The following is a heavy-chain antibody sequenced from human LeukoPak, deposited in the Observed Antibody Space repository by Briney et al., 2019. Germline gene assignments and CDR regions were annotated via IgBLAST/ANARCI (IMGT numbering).Heavy chain of an antibody. V-gene: IGHV3-48*02. D-gene: IGHD6-19*01. J-gene: IGHJ2*01. CDR1: GFTFSGYS. CDR3: ARDAGYSSGWSHWYLDL. CDR2: ISGSGTTI. Sequence: GGSLRLSCAASGFTFSGYSLNWGRQALGKGLEWVSYISGSGTTIYYADSVKGRFTISRDKAKNSIYLQMNSLTDEDTAVYYCARDAGYSSGWSHWYLDLWGRGTLVTVSS.